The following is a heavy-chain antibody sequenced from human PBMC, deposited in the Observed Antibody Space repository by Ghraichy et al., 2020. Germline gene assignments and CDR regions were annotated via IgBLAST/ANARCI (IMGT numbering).Heavy chain of an antibody. J-gene: IGHJ4*02. CDR1: GGSFSGYY. CDR2: INHSGST. Sequence: SETLSLTCAVYGGSFSGYYWSWIRQPPGKGLEWIGEINHSGSTNYNPSLKSRVTISVDTSKNQFSLKLSSVTAADTAVYYCAREEYDKYRRLIWYWGQGTLVTVSS. CDR3: AREEYDKYRRLIWY. D-gene: IGHD2/OR15-2a*01. V-gene: IGHV4-34*01.